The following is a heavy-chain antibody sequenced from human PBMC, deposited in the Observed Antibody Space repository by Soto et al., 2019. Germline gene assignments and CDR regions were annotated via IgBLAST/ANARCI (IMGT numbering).Heavy chain of an antibody. V-gene: IGHV3-30-3*01. CDR2: ISYDGSDR. J-gene: IGHJ3*02. CDR1: GFTVSSNY. CDR3: VREYDIGAFDI. D-gene: IGHD3-9*01. Sequence: PGGSLRLSCAASGFTVSSNYMNWVRQAPGKGLEWVAVISYDGSDRDYADSVKGRFTISRDNSKNTLYLQMNSLRAEDTAVYYCVREYDIGAFDIWGQGTMVTVSS.